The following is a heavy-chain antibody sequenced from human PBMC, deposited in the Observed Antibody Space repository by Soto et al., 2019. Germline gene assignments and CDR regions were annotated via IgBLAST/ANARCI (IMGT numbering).Heavy chain of an antibody. Sequence: GGSLRLSCAASGFIFSSYAVNWVRQAPGKGLEWVSGISGSAGITYYADSVKGRFTISRDNSKNTLYLQMNSLRAEDTAVYYCAKSYCSSTGCSRGYFDYWGQGTLVTVSS. J-gene: IGHJ4*02. CDR1: GFIFSSYA. D-gene: IGHD2-2*01. V-gene: IGHV3-23*01. CDR3: AKSYCSSTGCSRGYFDY. CDR2: ISGSAGIT.